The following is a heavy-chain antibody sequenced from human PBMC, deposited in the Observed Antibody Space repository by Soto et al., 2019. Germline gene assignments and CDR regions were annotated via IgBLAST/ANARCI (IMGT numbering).Heavy chain of an antibody. CDR1: GGTFSTSA. J-gene: IGHJ4*02. D-gene: IGHD6-13*01. Sequence: QVRLVPPGVEVKKPGSSVKVSGTASGGTFSTSAISWLRQAPGQGLEWLGGINPIFGTASYAQKFQGRVTITADESTSTAYMELSSLRSEDTAVYYCARWAAAGNSVGYWGQGTLVTVSS. V-gene: IGHV1-69*01. CDR2: INPIFGTA. CDR3: ARWAAAGNSVGY.